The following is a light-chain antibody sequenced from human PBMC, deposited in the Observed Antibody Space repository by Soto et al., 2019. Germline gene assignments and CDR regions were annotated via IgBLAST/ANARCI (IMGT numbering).Light chain of an antibody. CDR3: QQRSNSPLT. CDR2: DAS. CDR1: QRVSSY. V-gene: IGKV3-11*01. J-gene: IGKJ1*01. Sequence: EIVLTQSPATLSFSPGERATLSCRASQRVSSYLSWYQQKPGQAPRLLIYDASNRATGIPARFSGSGSGTDFTLTISSLEPEDFAVYYCQQRSNSPLTFGQGTRVEIK.